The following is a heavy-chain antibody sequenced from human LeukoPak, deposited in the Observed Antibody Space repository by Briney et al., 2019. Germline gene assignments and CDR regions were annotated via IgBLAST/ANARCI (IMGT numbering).Heavy chain of an antibody. D-gene: IGHD3-10*01. Sequence: ASVKVSCKASGYTFTGYYMHWVRQAPGLGHEWMGWINPNSGGTNYAQKFQGRVTMTRDTSISTAYMELSRLRSDDTAVYYCARVPITMVRGVIWWFDPWGQGTLVTVSS. CDR3: ARVPITMVRGVIWWFDP. V-gene: IGHV1-2*02. CDR2: INPNSGGT. CDR1: GYTFTGYY. J-gene: IGHJ5*02.